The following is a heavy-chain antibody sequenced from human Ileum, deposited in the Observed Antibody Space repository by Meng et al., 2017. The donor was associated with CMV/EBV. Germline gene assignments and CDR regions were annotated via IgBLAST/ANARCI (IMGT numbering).Heavy chain of an antibody. CDR3: ARAHYDLWSGYYSGMDV. CDR1: GFTFKTYD. D-gene: IGHD3-3*01. CDR2: ISSSGSTI. J-gene: IGHJ6*02. Sequence: GGSLRFSCAASGFTFKTYDMNWVRQAPGKGLEWVSYISSSGSTIYYADSVKGRFTISRDNAKNSLYLQMNTLRVEDTAVYYCARAHYDLWSGYYSGMDVWGQGTTVTV. V-gene: IGHV3-48*03.